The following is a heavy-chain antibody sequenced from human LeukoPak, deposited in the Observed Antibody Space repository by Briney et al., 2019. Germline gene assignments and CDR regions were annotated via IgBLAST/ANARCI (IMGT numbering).Heavy chain of an antibody. CDR2: ISGSGSST. CDR1: DFTVSSYY. J-gene: IGHJ4*02. V-gene: IGHV3-48*03. CDR3: ARLYSSSSGLRASDY. Sequence: PGGSLRLSCAASDFTVSSYYMSWVRQAPGKGLEWVSAISGSGSSTYYADSVKGRFTISRDNAKNSLYLQMNSLRAEDTATYYCARLYSSSSGLRASDYWGQGTLVTVSS. D-gene: IGHD6-6*01.